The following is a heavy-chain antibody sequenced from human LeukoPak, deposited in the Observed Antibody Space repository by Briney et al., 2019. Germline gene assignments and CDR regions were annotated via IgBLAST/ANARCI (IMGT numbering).Heavy chain of an antibody. V-gene: IGHV5-51*01. CDR2: IYPGDSDT. J-gene: IGHJ3*02. CDR3: ARWQLANGAFDI. D-gene: IGHD6-6*01. CDR1: GYSFTTYW. Sequence: GESLKISCKGSGYSFTTYWIGWVRQMPGKGLEWMGIIYPGDSDTRYSPSFQGQVTISADKSITTVYLQWSSLKASDTAMYYCARWQLANGAFDIWGQGTMVTVSS.